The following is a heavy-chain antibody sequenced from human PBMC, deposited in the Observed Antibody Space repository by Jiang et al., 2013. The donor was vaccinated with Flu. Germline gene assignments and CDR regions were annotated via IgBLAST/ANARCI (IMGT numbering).Heavy chain of an antibody. CDR2: IIPMFKTA. CDR1: GDTFSSDP. CDR3: ARERWPVVTAAARGYFDS. J-gene: IGHJ4*02. Sequence: GAEVKKPGSSVKVSCKASGDTFSSDPINWVRQAPGQGLEWMGGIIPMFKTANYTQKFQGRVTITADESTTTAYLELSSLRSDDTAVYYCARERWPVVTAAARGYFDSWGQGTLVTVYS. D-gene: IGHD6-13*01. V-gene: IGHV1-69*01.